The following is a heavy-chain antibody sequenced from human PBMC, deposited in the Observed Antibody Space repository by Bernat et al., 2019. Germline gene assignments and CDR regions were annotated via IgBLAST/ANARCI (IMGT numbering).Heavy chain of an antibody. CDR3: ARASRPHYYDSSGYYYVYWFDP. CDR2: IIPIFGTA. V-gene: IGHV1-69*01. CDR1: GGTFSSYA. Sequence: QVQLVQSGAEVKKPRSSVKVSCKASGGTFSSYAISWVRQAPGQGLEWMGGIIPIFGTANYAQKFQGRVTITADESTSTAYMELSSLRSEDTAVYYCARASRPHYYDSSGYYYVYWFDPWGQGTLVTVSS. D-gene: IGHD3-22*01. J-gene: IGHJ5*02.